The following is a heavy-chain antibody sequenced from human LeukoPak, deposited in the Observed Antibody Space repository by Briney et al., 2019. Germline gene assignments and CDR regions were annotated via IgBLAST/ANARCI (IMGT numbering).Heavy chain of an antibody. CDR1: GFTFSSYD. D-gene: IGHD5-18*01. Sequence: GGSLSLFCAASGFTFSSYDMHWVRKPPGKGLEWVSGVSPNGETAYYADSVKGRFTISRDNSKNTVYLQVMSLRAEDTAVYYCAKDLGWIQFGYWGQGALVTVSS. CDR2: VSPNGETA. V-gene: IGHV3-23*01. J-gene: IGHJ4*02. CDR3: AKDLGWIQFGY.